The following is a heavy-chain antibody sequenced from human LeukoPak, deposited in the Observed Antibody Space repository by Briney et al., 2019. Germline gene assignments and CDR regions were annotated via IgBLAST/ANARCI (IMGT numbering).Heavy chain of an antibody. CDR1: GFAFDEHG. V-gene: IGHV3-20*04. CDR2: INWSGGST. CDR3: ARAPITSPFYFDY. D-gene: IGHD2-2*01. Sequence: GGSLRLSCTASGFAFDEHGMSWLRQAPGKGLEWVSGINWSGGSTGYADPLRGRFTISRDNAKNSLYLQMDSLRAEDTALYYCARAPITSPFYFDYWGQGTLVTVSS. J-gene: IGHJ4*02.